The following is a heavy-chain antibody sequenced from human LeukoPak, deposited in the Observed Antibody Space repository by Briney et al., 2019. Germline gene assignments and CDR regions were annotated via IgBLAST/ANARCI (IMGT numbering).Heavy chain of an antibody. CDR3: ASPERATRLYYGMDV. V-gene: IGHV1-69*04. CDR2: IIPILCIA. J-gene: IGHJ6*02. D-gene: IGHD5-12*01. CDR1: GGTFSSYA. Sequence: SVKVSCKASGGTFSSYAISWVRQAPGQGLEWMGRIIPILCIANYAQKFQGRVTITADKSTSTAYMELSSLRSEDTAVYYCASPERATRLYYGMDVWGQGTTVTVSS.